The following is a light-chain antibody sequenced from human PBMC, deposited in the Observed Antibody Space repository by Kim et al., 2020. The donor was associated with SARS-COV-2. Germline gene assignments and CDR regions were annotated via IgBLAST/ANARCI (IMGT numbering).Light chain of an antibody. CDR3: SSYTSSSTRVV. CDR1: SSDVGGYNY. Sequence: QSITISCTGTSSDVGGYNYVSWYQQHPGKAPKLMIYDVSNRPSGVSNRFSGSKSGNTASLTISGLQAEDEADYYCSSYTSSSTRVVFGGETKLTVL. V-gene: IGLV2-14*03. CDR2: DVS. J-gene: IGLJ2*01.